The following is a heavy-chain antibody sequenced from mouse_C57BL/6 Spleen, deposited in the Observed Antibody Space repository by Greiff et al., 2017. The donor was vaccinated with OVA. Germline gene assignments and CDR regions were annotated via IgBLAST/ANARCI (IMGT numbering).Heavy chain of an antibody. J-gene: IGHJ4*01. CDR1: GYTFTDYN. Sequence: EVQGVESGPELVKPGASVKIPCKASGYTFTDYNMDWVKQSHGKSLEWIGDINPNNGGTIYNQKFKGKATLTVDKSSSTAYMELRSLTSEDTAVYYCARSGYYGSSYEDYAMDYWGQGTSVTVSS. CDR2: INPNNGGT. V-gene: IGHV1-18*01. CDR3: ARSGYYGSSYEDYAMDY. D-gene: IGHD1-1*01.